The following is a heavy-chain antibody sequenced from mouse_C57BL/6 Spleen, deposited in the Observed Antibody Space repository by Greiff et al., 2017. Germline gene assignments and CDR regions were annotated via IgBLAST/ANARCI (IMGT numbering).Heavy chain of an antibody. CDR3: TRKFWGYGSSPYWYFDV. Sequence: EVKVVESGEGLVKPGGSLKLSCAASGFTFSSYAMSWVRQTPEKRLEWVAYISSGGDYIYYADTVKGRFTISRDNARNTLYLQMSSLKSEDTAMYYCTRKFWGYGSSPYWYFDVWGTGTTVTVSS. CDR2: ISSGGDYI. J-gene: IGHJ1*03. CDR1: GFTFSSYA. D-gene: IGHD1-1*01. V-gene: IGHV5-9-1*02.